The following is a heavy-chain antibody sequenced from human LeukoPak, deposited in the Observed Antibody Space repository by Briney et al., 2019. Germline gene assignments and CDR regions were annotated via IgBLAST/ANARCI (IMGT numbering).Heavy chain of an antibody. CDR3: ARLRDGYNGGGVDY. Sequence: SETLSLTCTVSGGSISSGSYHLSWIRQPAGKGLEWIGRIYTSGSTNYNPSLKSRVTISGDTSKNQFSLKLSSVTAADTAVYYCARLRDGYNGGGVDYWGQGTLVTVSS. CDR1: GGSISSGSYH. J-gene: IGHJ4*02. V-gene: IGHV4-61*02. D-gene: IGHD5-24*01. CDR2: IYTSGST.